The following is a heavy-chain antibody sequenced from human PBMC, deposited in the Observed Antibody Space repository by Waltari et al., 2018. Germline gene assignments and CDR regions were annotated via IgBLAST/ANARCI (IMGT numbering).Heavy chain of an antibody. V-gene: IGHV4-31*11. Sequence: QVQLQESGPGLVKPSETLSLTCAVSGGSMTGGPYYWTWIRQPPGKGLEWIGSIYHSGSAHYNPSLKSRVTISVDTSKNQFSLKLTSVTAADTAVYYCARGDGVVLVPAALDYWGQGILVPVSS. CDR3: ARGDGVVLVPAALDY. CDR1: GGSMTGGPYY. D-gene: IGHD2-2*01. J-gene: IGHJ4*02. CDR2: IYHSGSA.